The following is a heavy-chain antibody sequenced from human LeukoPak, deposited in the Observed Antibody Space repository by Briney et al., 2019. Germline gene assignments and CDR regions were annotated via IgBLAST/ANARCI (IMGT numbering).Heavy chain of an antibody. D-gene: IGHD4-17*01. V-gene: IGHV3-23*01. J-gene: IGHJ4*02. CDR2: ISGSGGST. CDR3: AKHNSVTHEPIDY. Sequence: GGSLRLSCAASGFPFCSYAMSWVRQAPGKGLEWVSAISGSGGSTYYADSVKGRFTSSRDNSKNTLYLQMNSLRAEDTAVYYCAKHNSVTHEPIDYRGQGTLVTVSS. CDR1: GFPFCSYA.